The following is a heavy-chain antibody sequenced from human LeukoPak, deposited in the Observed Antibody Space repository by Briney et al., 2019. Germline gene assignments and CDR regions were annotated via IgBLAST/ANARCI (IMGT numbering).Heavy chain of an antibody. V-gene: IGHV3-74*01. Sequence: TGGSLRLSCAASGFTFNNFWMYWVRQAPGKGLVLVSRINGDGTSISYADSVKGRFAISRDNAKDALYLQMNSLRAEDTALYFCTRDFRNLGFDYWGQGTLVTVSS. CDR3: TRDFRNLGFDY. D-gene: IGHD1-14*01. CDR2: INGDGTSI. J-gene: IGHJ4*02. CDR1: GFTFNNFW.